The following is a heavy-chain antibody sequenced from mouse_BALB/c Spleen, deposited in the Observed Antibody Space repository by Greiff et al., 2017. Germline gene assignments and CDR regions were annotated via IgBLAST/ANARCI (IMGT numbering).Heavy chain of an antibody. D-gene: IGHD4-1*01. Sequence: VHLVESGPGLVAPSQSLSITCTVSGFSLTSYGVHWVRQPPGKGLEWLGVIWAGGSTNYNSALMSRLSISKDNSKSQVFLKMNSLQTDDTAMYYCARDGKLLYAMDYWGQGTSVTVSS. CDR1: GFSLTSYG. J-gene: IGHJ4*01. CDR2: IWAGGST. CDR3: ARDGKLLYAMDY. V-gene: IGHV2-9*02.